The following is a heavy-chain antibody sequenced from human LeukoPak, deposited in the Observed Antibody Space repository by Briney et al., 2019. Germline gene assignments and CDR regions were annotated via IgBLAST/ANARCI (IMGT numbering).Heavy chain of an antibody. CDR3: ARLEYYYDSSGSDI. CDR2: IYYSGST. D-gene: IGHD3-22*01. J-gene: IGHJ3*02. Sequence: SETLSLTCTVSGGSISSYYWSWIRQPPGKGLEWIGYIYYSGSTSYNPSLKSRVTISVDTSKNQFSLNLSSVTAADTAVYYCARLEYYYDSSGSDIWGQGTMVTVSS. V-gene: IGHV4-59*08. CDR1: GGSISSYY.